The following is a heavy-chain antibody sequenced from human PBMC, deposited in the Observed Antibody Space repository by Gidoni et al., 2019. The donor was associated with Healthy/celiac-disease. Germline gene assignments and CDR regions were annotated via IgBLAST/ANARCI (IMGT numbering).Heavy chain of an antibody. CDR1: GGSISSYY. J-gene: IGHJ5*02. D-gene: IGHD3-9*01. V-gene: IGHV4-59*01. Sequence: QVQLQGSGPGLVKPSETLSLTCTVSGGSISSYYWSWIRQPPGKGLEWIGYIYYSGSTNYNPSLKSRVTISVDTSKNQFSLKLSSVTAADTAVYYCAGGHYDILTGYSDNWFDPWGQGTLVTVSS. CDR2: IYYSGST. CDR3: AGGHYDILTGYSDNWFDP.